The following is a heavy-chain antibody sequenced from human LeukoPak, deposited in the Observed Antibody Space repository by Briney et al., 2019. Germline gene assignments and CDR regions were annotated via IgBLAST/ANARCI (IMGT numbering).Heavy chain of an antibody. CDR2: FDPEDGET. Sequence: ASVKVSGKVSGYTLTELSMHWVRQAPGKGLEWMGGFDPEDGETIYAQKFQGRVTMTEDTSTDTAYMELSSLRSEDTAVYYCATEAGYCTNGVCQDLFDYWGQGTLVTVSS. CDR3: ATEAGYCTNGVCQDLFDY. J-gene: IGHJ4*02. CDR1: GYTLTELS. D-gene: IGHD2-8*01. V-gene: IGHV1-24*01.